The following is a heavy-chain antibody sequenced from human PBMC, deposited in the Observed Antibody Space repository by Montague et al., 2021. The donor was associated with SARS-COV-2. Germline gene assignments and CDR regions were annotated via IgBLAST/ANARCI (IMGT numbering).Heavy chain of an antibody. CDR1: GASFSDNF. J-gene: IGHJ5*02. D-gene: IGHD3-22*01. Sequence: SETLSLTCAVSGASFSDNFWTWIRQTPGKGLEWIGEINRSGSTNYNLSLKSRLSISIDTSKTQFYLNLRSSTAADTAIYYCAGIGYYDRSGFSDFVRWFDPWGQGTLVTVSS. CDR3: AGIGYYDRSGFSDFVRWFDP. V-gene: IGHV4-34*01. CDR2: INRSGST.